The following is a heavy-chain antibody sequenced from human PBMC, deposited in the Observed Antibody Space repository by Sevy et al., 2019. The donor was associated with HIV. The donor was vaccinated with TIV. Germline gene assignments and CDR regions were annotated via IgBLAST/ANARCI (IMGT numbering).Heavy chain of an antibody. J-gene: IGHJ4*02. CDR1: GGTFSSYA. CDR2: IIPIFGTA. Sequence: ASVKVSCKASGGTFSSYAISWVRQAPGQGLEWMGGIIPIFGTANYAQKFQGRVTITADESTSTAYMELSSLRSEDTGVYYCARKSVDYYDSSGYYYDYFDYWGQGTLVTVSS. V-gene: IGHV1-69*13. D-gene: IGHD3-22*01. CDR3: ARKSVDYYDSSGYYYDYFDY.